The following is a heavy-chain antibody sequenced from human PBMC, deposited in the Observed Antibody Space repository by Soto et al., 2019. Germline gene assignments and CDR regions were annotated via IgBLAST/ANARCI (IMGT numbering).Heavy chain of an antibody. CDR2: IRRSGRST. CDR1: GFTFSTYS. J-gene: IGHJ4*02. V-gene: IGHV3-23*01. CDR3: AKDFLIVLMVYAPDY. D-gene: IGHD2-8*01. Sequence: GGSLRLACVASGFTFSTYSMNWVRQAPGKGLEWISAIRRSGRSTYYADSVKGRFTISRDNSKNTLYLQMNSLRAEDTAVYYCAKDFLIVLMVYAPDYWGQGTLVTVSS.